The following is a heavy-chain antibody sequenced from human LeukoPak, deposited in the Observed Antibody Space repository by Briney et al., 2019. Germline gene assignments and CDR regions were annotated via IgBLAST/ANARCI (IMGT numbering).Heavy chain of an antibody. Sequence: GGSLRLSCAASGFTFSSYGMHWVRQAPGKGLEWVAFIRYDGSNKYYADSVKGRFTISRDNSENTLYLQMNSLRAEDTAVYYCAKSPLDYYDSSGSLDYWGQGTLVTVSS. V-gene: IGHV3-30*02. CDR3: AKSPLDYYDSSGSLDY. D-gene: IGHD3-22*01. J-gene: IGHJ4*02. CDR2: IRYDGSNK. CDR1: GFTFSSYG.